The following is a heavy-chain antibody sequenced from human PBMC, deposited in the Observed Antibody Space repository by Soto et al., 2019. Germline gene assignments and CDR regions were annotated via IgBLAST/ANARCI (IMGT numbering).Heavy chain of an antibody. Sequence: ASVKVSCKASGYTFASYAMHWVRQAPGQRLEWMGWINAGNGNTKYSQKFQGRVTITRDTSASTAYMELSSLRSEDTAVYYCATGYGSGSYYHYYYYGMDVWGQGTTVTVSS. D-gene: IGHD3-10*01. J-gene: IGHJ6*02. V-gene: IGHV1-3*01. CDR3: ATGYGSGSYYHYYYYGMDV. CDR2: INAGNGNT. CDR1: GYTFASYA.